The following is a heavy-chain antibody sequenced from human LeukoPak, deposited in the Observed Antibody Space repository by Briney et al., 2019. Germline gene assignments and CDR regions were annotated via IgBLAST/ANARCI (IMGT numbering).Heavy chain of an antibody. CDR1: GGTFSSYA. D-gene: IGHD2-2*01. Sequence: GASVKVSCKASGGTFSSYAISWVRQAPGQGLEWMGGIIPIFGTANYAQKFQGRVTITADESTSTAYMELSSLRSEDTAVYYCAREGDIVVVPAYNWFDPWGQGTLVTVSS. V-gene: IGHV1-69*13. CDR2: IIPIFGTA. J-gene: IGHJ5*02. CDR3: AREGDIVVVPAYNWFDP.